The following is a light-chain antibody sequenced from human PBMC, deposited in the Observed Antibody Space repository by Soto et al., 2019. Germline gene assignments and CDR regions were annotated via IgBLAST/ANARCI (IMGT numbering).Light chain of an antibody. V-gene: IGKV3-11*01. Sequence: EVVMTQSPATLSVSPGEGATLSCRASQSVSSYLAWYQQKPGQAPRLLIYDASNRATGIPARFSGSGSGTDFTLTISSLGPEDFAVYYCQQRSNWPPLFGGGTKVDIK. CDR3: QQRSNWPPL. CDR2: DAS. CDR1: QSVSSY. J-gene: IGKJ4*01.